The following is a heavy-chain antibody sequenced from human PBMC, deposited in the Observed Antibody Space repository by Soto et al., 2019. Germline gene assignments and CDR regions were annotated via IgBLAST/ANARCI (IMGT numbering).Heavy chain of an antibody. V-gene: IGHV3-23*01. J-gene: IGHJ4*02. CDR2: ISGSGGST. Sequence: GGSLRLSCAASGFTFSSYAMSWVRQAPGKGLEWVSAISGSGGSTYYADSVKGRFTISRDNSKNTLYLQMNSLRAEDTAVYYCAKGVDRWDSSSWYVYYFDYWGQGTLVTVSS. CDR3: AKGVDRWDSSSWYVYYFDY. D-gene: IGHD6-13*01. CDR1: GFTFSSYA.